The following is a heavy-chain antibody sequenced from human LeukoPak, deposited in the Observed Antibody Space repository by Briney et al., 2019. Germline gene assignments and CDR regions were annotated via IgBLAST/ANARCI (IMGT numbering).Heavy chain of an antibody. CDR2: ISSSGST. CDR3: ARAGAAATLRYYYGMDV. D-gene: IGHD6-13*01. CDR1: GGSISTSTYY. J-gene: IGHJ6*02. Sequence: SETLSLTCTVSGGSISTSTYYWGWIRQPPGKGLEWIGSISSSGSTYNNPSLKSRVTISVDTSKNQFSLKLSSVTAPDTAVYYCARAGAAATLRYYYGMDVWGQGTTVTVSS. V-gene: IGHV4-39*01.